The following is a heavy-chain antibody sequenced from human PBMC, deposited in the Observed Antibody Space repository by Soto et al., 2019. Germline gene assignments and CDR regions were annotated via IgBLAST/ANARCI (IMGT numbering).Heavy chain of an antibody. CDR3: ARGRGSGSSFYYYGMDV. Sequence: SETLSLTCTVSGGSISSYYWSWIRQPPGKGLEWIGYIYYSGSTNYNPSLKSRVTISVGTSKNQFSLKLSSVTAADTAVYYCARGRGSGSSFYYYGMDVWGQGTTVTVSS. CDR1: GGSISSYY. D-gene: IGHD3-10*01. CDR2: IYYSGST. V-gene: IGHV4-59*01. J-gene: IGHJ6*02.